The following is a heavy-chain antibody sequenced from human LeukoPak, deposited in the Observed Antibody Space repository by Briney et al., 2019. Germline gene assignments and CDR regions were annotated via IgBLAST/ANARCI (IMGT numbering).Heavy chain of an antibody. CDR2: INSDGSST. CDR3: ARDLRSPSDTNIAIDY. CDR1: GFTFSSYW. V-gene: IGHV3-74*01. J-gene: IGHJ4*02. Sequence: GGSLRLSCAASGFTFSSYWMHWVRQTPGKGLVWVSRINSDGSSTVSADSVKGRFTISRDNAMNTLYMQMNSLRAEDTAVYYCARDLRSPSDTNIAIDYWGQGTLVTVSS.